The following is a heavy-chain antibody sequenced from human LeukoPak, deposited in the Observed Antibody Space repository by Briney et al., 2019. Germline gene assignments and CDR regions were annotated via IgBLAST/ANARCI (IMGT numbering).Heavy chain of an antibody. CDR1: GFTVSSNY. CDR2: IYSGDST. V-gene: IGHV3-53*01. J-gene: IGHJ3*02. CDR3: ARGYSSGKGNAFDI. D-gene: IGHD6-19*01. Sequence: GGSLRLSCAASGFTVSSNYMSWGRQAPGKGLECVSVIYSGDSTYYADPVKGRSTISRDNSKNTLYLQMNSLRAENTAVYYCARGYSSGKGNAFDIWGQGTMVTVSS.